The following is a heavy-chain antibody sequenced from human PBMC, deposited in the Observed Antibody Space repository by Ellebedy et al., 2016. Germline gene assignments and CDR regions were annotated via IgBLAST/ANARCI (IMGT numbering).Heavy chain of an antibody. CDR1: GGSVRSSSYY. J-gene: IGHJ2*01. CDR2: MYYRGNT. V-gene: IGHV4-39*01. Sequence: GSLRLSXTVSGGSVRSSSYYWDWIRQPPGKGLEWIGSMYYRGNTNYNPSLKSRVTISVDTSKNQFSLKLTSVTAADTAVYYCASRPNWYFDLWGRGTLVTVSS. CDR3: ASRPNWYFDL.